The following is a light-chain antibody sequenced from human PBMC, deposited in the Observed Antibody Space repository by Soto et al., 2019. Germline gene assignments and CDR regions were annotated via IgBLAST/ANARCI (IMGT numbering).Light chain of an antibody. Sequence: EIVMTQSPATLSVSPGERATLSCRASQSVSSNLAWYQQKPGQAPRLLIYGASTRATGIPARFSGSGSGTEVSLIISSLQSEDFAVYYCQQYNSWPPVTFGQGTKLEIK. CDR3: QQYNSWPPVT. CDR2: GAS. V-gene: IGKV3-15*01. CDR1: QSVSSN. J-gene: IGKJ2*01.